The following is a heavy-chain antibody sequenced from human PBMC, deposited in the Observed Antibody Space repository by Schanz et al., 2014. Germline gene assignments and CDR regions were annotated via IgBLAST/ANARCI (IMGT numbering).Heavy chain of an antibody. J-gene: IGHJ6*03. V-gene: IGHV3-11*05. Sequence: QVQVVQSGGGLVKPGGSLRLSCAASGFVFGDYYMTWIRQAPGKGLEWLSYISDSGTYTNYADSVRGRFTISRDSAKNSLYLQMNSLRPEDTALYYCAKGSRSGSKVMDVWGKGTTVTVSS. D-gene: IGHD3-10*01. CDR2: ISDSGTYT. CDR1: GFVFGDYY. CDR3: AKGSRSGSKVMDV.